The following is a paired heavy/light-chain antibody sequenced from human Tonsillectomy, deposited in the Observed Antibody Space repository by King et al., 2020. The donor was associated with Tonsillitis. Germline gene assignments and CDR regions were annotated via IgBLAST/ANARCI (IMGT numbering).Light chain of an antibody. CDR3: CSYAGSITWV. CDR1: SSDVGSYKL. J-gene: IGLJ3*02. CDR2: EVS. Sequence: QSALTQPASVSGSPGQSITISCTGTSSDVGSYKLVAWYQQHPGKAPKLMIYEVSKRPSGVSNRFSGSKSGNTASLTISGLQADDEADYYCCSYAGSITWVFGGGTKLTVL. V-gene: IGLV2-23*02.
Heavy chain of an antibody. J-gene: IGHJ4*02. CDR2: ISYDGNNK. D-gene: IGHD6-19*01. CDR1: GFTFSSYA. CDR3: AKDQGVEAGAGEFDY. Sequence: GGGVVQPGRSLRLSCAASGFTFSSYAMHWVRQAPGKGLEWVAFISYDGNNKYYADSVKGRFTISRDNSENTLYLQMNSLRAEDTAVYYCAKDQGVEAGAGEFDYWGQGTLVTVSS. V-gene: IGHV3-30*18.